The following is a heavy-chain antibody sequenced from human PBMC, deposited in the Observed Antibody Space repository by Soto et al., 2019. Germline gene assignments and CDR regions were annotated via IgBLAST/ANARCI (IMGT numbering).Heavy chain of an antibody. V-gene: IGHV4-34*01. CDR2: INHSGST. J-gene: IGHJ6*02. D-gene: IGHD3-10*01. Sequence: PSETLSLTCAVYGGSFSGYYWSWIRQPPGKGLEWIGEINHSGSTNYNPSLKSRVTISVDTSKNQFSLKLSSVTAADTAVYYCARRGYGPGFPYYYGMDVLGQETTVTVSS. CDR1: GGSFSGYY. CDR3: ARRGYGPGFPYYYGMDV.